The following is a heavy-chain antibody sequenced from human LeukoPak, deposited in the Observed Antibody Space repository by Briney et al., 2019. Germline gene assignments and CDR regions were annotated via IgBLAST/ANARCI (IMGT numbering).Heavy chain of an antibody. CDR3: ARDIRWELPGTTNYYMDV. CDR1: GGSISSGGYY. V-gene: IGHV4-31*03. Sequence: NPSQTLSLTCTVSGGSISSGGYYWSWIRQHPGKGLEWIGYIYHSGSTYYNPSLKSRVTISVDRSKNQFSLKLSSVTAADTAVYYCARDIRWELPGTTNYYMDVWGKGTTVTVSS. CDR2: IYHSGST. D-gene: IGHD1-26*01. J-gene: IGHJ6*03.